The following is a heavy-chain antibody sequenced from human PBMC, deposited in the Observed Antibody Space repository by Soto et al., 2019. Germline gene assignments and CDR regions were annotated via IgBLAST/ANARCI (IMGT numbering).Heavy chain of an antibody. Sequence: QVQLVESGGGVAQPGRSLRLSCAASGFTFSSYALHWVRQAPGKGLEWVTIISYDGSTKYYADSVKGRFTISRDNSKNTLYLQMNSLRAEDTAMYYCAILTTVTTYWGQGTLVTVSS. CDR1: GFTFSSYA. CDR3: AILTTVTTY. D-gene: IGHD4-17*01. V-gene: IGHV3-30-3*01. CDR2: ISYDGSTK. J-gene: IGHJ4*02.